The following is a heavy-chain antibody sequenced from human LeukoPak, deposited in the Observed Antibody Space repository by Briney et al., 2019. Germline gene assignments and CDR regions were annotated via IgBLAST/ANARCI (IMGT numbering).Heavy chain of an antibody. D-gene: IGHD1-26*01. CDR1: GFTFSSYW. CDR3: ARDGEIHSGSWTVDY. Sequence: PGGSLRLSCAASGFTFSSYWMSWVSQAPGKGMEWVANIKQDGGEKYYVDSVKGRFTISRDNAKNSLYLQMNSLRAEHTAVYYCARDGEIHSGSWTVDYWGQGTLVTVSS. J-gene: IGHJ4*02. CDR2: IKQDGGEK. V-gene: IGHV3-7*01.